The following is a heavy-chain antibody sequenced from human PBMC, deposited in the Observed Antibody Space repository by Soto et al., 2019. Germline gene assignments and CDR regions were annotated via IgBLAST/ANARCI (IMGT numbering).Heavy chain of an antibody. CDR3: ARGGDIVVVPAALPPVPYGMDV. D-gene: IGHD2-2*01. CDR1: GYTFSSYG. J-gene: IGHJ6*02. V-gene: IGHV1-18*01. Sequence: ASLKVSGKASGYTFSSYGISWVRHAPGQGLEWMGWISAYNGNTNYAQKLQGRVTMTTDTSTSTAYMELRSLRSDDTAVYYCARGGDIVVVPAALPPVPYGMDVWGQGTTVTVSS. CDR2: ISAYNGNT.